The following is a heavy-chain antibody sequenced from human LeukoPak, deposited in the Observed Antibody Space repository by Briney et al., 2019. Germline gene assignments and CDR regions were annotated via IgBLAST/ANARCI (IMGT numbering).Heavy chain of an antibody. D-gene: IGHD6-19*01. CDR3: ARRRGYSSGWLRGYFDY. Sequence: ASVKVSCKASGYTFTSYGISWVRQAPGQGLEWMGRISAYNGNTNYAQKLQGRVTMTTDTSTSTAYMELRSLRSDDTAVYYCARRRGYSSGWLRGYFDYWGQGTLVTVSS. J-gene: IGHJ4*02. V-gene: IGHV1-18*01. CDR2: ISAYNGNT. CDR1: GYTFTSYG.